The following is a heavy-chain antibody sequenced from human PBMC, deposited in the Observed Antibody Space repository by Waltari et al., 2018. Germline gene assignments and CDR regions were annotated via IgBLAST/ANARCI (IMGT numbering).Heavy chain of an antibody. D-gene: IGHD7-27*01. J-gene: IGHJ5*02. CDR2: IYYSGST. Sequence: QVQLQESGPGLVKPSETLSLTCTVSGGSISSYYWSWIRQPPGKGLEWIGYIYYSGSTNYNPSLKSRVTISVDTSKNQFSLKLSSVTAADTAVYYCARVEVPWGWFDPWGQGTLVTVSS. CDR1: GGSISSYY. CDR3: ARVEVPWGWFDP. V-gene: IGHV4-59*01.